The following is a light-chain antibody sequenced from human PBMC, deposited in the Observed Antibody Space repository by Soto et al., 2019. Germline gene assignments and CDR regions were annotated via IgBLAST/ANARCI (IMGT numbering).Light chain of an antibody. CDR1: KNILNRY. CDR2: EAS. V-gene: IGKV3-20*01. CDR3: QQYYTSPPGT. J-gene: IGKJ1*01. Sequence: EIVLTQSPDTLSSSPGERATLSCRASKNILNRYLAWCQQKPGQAPRLLIYEASNRATGIPDRFSGSGFGTDFTLTISRLEPEDFAVYYCQQYYTSPPGTFGQGTKVEIK.